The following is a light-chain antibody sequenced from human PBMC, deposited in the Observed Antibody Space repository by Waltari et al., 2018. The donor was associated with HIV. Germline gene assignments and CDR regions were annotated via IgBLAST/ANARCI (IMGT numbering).Light chain of an antibody. J-gene: IGLJ3*02. V-gene: IGLV1-51*01. CDR3: GTWDTSLSAGV. CDR1: SSNIGNNY. CDR2: DNN. Sequence: QAVLTQPPSVSAAPGQKVTIYCSGSSSNIGNNYVPWYQQFPGKAPKVLIYDNNKRPPGVPDRFSGSRSGTSATLGVAGLQTGDEADYYCGTWDTSLSAGVFGGGTKLTVL.